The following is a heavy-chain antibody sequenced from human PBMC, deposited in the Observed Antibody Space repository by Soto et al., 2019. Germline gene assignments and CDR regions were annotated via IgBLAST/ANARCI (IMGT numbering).Heavy chain of an antibody. J-gene: IGHJ4*02. CDR2: ISNSGATM. Sequence: GVSLRLSCAASGFTFSDYYLSWILQAPGKGLEWVAYISNSGATMHYADSVKGRFTISRDNAKNSLYLQMDSLRAEDTAVYYCASEISYSRSWAVICYWGQGTLVTVSS. CDR1: GFTFSDYY. V-gene: IGHV3-11*01. CDR3: ASEISYSRSWAVICY. D-gene: IGHD6-13*01.